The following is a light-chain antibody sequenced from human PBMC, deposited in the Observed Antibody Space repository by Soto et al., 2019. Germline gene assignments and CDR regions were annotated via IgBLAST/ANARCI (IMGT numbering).Light chain of an antibody. CDR1: QSVSSSS. J-gene: IGKJ1*01. CDR3: QQYGGSPRT. CDR2: GAS. V-gene: IGKV3-20*01. Sequence: EIVLTQFPDTLSLSPGERATLSCRASQSVSSSSLAWYQQKRGQAPRLLIHGASSRATGIPERFSGSGSGTDFTLTISRLEPEDFAVYYCQQYGGSPRTFGRGTKVEVK.